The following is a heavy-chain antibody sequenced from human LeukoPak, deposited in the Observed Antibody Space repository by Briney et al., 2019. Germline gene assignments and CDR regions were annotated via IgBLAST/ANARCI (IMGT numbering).Heavy chain of an antibody. V-gene: IGHV3-48*02. J-gene: IGHJ4*02. CDR1: GFTFSSHS. Sequence: GGSLRLSCAASGFTFSSHSMNWVRQAPGKGLEWVSCISSSSSTIYYADSVKGRFTISRDNAKNSLYLQMNSLRDEDTAVYYCARDRGYDFWSGYYGFDYWGQGTLVTVSS. CDR3: ARDRGYDFWSGYYGFDY. D-gene: IGHD3-3*01. CDR2: ISSSSSTI.